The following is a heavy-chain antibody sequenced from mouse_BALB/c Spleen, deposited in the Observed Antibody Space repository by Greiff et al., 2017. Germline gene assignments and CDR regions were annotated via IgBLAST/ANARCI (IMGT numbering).Heavy chain of an antibody. Sequence: EVQVVESGGGLVKPGGSLKLSCAASGFTFSSYAMSWVRQTPEKRLEWVATISSGGSYTYYPDSVKGRFTISRDNAKNTLYLQMSSLRSEDTAMYYCARRGGDFDYWGQGTTLTVSS. CDR2: ISSGGSYT. CDR1: GFTFSSYA. J-gene: IGHJ2*01. V-gene: IGHV5-9-3*01. CDR3: ARRGGDFDY.